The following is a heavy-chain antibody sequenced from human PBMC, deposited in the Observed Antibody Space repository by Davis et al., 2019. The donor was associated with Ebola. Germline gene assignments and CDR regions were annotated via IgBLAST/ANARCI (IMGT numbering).Heavy chain of an antibody. CDR2: IHYRGNT. CDR1: DYSITRSDW. J-gene: IGHJ5*02. CDR3: ARAVGPCSTSSCLTWFGP. Sequence: LRLSCTVSDYSITRSDWWGWIRQSPGKGLEWIGYIHYRGNTKYNPSVQSRLTMSVDTSKNHFSLNLKSVTAFDSAIYYCARAVGPCSTSSCLTWFGPWGQGIVVTVSS. V-gene: IGHV4-28*06. D-gene: IGHD2-2*01.